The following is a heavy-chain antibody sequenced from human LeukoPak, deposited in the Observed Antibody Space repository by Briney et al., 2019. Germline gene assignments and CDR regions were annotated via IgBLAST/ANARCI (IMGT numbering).Heavy chain of an antibody. CDR3: ARGRYYYGSGRLFDY. CDR2: INAGNGNT. Sequence: GASVKVSCKASGYTFTSYAMHWVRQAPGQRREWMGWINAGNGNTKYSQKFQGRVTITRDTSASTAYMELSSLRSEDTAVYYCARGRYYYGSGRLFDYWGQGTLVTVSS. CDR1: GYTFTSYA. V-gene: IGHV1-3*01. J-gene: IGHJ4*02. D-gene: IGHD3-10*01.